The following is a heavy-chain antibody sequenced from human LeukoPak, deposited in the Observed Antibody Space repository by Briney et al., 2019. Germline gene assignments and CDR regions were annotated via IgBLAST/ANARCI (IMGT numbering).Heavy chain of an antibody. CDR1: GFTVSSNY. D-gene: IGHD3-10*01. CDR2: VYSGGST. Sequence: GGSLRLSCAASGFTVSSNYMSWVRQAPGKGLEWVSVVYSGGSTYYADSVKGRFTISRDNSKNTLYLQMNSLRAEDTAVYYCARDKAGAGFGDAFDIWGQGTMVTVSS. CDR3: ARDKAGAGFGDAFDI. J-gene: IGHJ3*02. V-gene: IGHV3-66*01.